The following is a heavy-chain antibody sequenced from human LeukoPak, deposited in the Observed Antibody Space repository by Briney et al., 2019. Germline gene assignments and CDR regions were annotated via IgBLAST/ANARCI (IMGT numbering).Heavy chain of an antibody. CDR3: ARLRTKQWLVLYYFDY. CDR2: IYYSGST. CDR1: GGSISSSSYY. Sequence: SETLSLTCTVSGGSISSSSYYWGWIRQPPGKGLEWTGSIYYSGSTYYNPSLKSRVTISVDTSKNQFSLKLSSVTAADTAVYYCARLRTKQWLVLYYFDYWGQGTLVTVSS. V-gene: IGHV4-39*01. D-gene: IGHD6-19*01. J-gene: IGHJ4*02.